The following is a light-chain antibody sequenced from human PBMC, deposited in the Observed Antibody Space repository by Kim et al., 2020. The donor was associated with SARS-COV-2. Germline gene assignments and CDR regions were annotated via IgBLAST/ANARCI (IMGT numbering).Light chain of an antibody. CDR2: QDN. CDR3: QAWDSSTVV. CDR1: KLGDKY. J-gene: IGLJ2*01. Sequence: VSPGQTASITCSGDKLGDKYACWYEQKPGQSPVLVIYQDNKRPSGIPERFSGSNSGNTATLTISGTQAMDEADYYCQAWDSSTVVFGGGTQLTVL. V-gene: IGLV3-1*01.